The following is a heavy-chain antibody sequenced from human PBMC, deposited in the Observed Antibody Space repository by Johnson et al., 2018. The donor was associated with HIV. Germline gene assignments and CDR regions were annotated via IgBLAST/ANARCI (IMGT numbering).Heavy chain of an antibody. J-gene: IGHJ3*02. CDR2: ISYDGSNK. CDR1: GFTFSSYD. Sequence: QVQLVESGGGVVQPGRSLRLSCAASGFTFSSYDMHWVRQAPGKGLEWVAVISYDGSNKYYADSVKGRFTISRDNAKNSLYLQMNSLRAEDTAVYYCARRGHDAFDIWGQGTMVTVSS. V-gene: IGHV3-30*03. CDR3: ARRGHDAFDI.